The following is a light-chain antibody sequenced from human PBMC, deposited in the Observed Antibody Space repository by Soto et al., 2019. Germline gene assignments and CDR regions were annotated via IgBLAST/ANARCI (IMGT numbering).Light chain of an antibody. CDR3: GAWDRSLSAVL. J-gene: IGLJ2*01. Sequence: QSVLTQPPSVSAAPGQKVAISCSGSSSNIGNNYVSWYQQLPGAAPRLLIYDNNKRPSGIPDRFSGSKSGTSATLDITGLQTGDEAEYYCGAWDRSLSAVLFGGGTKLTVL. V-gene: IGLV1-51*01. CDR2: DNN. CDR1: SSNIGNNY.